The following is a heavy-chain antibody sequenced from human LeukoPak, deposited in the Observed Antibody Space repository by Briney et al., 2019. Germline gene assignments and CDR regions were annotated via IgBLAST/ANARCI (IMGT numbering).Heavy chain of an antibody. Sequence: GRSLRLSCAASGFNFSTYGMHWVRQAPGKGLEWVGVIWYDGSNKVYADSVKGRITISRDNSKNTLYLQMNSLRAEDTAVYYCASFAVAGKSWDYWGQGTLVTVSS. D-gene: IGHD6-19*01. CDR3: ASFAVAGKSWDY. CDR2: IWYDGSNK. J-gene: IGHJ4*02. CDR1: GFNFSTYG. V-gene: IGHV3-33*01.